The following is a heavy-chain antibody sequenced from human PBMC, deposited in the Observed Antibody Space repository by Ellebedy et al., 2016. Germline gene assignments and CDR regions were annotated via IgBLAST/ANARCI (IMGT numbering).Heavy chain of an antibody. CDR3: ARYLNGTDAGFAGDY. CDR2: INTDGTTT. Sequence: GESLKISCAASGFSFSTYWMHWVRQAPGKGLVWVSHINTDGTTTTYADSVKGRLTISRDNSKSTLYLQMNSLRAEDTAVYYCARYLNGTDAGFAGDYWGQGTLVTVSS. CDR1: GFSFSTYW. J-gene: IGHJ4*02. D-gene: IGHD1-26*01. V-gene: IGHV3-74*01.